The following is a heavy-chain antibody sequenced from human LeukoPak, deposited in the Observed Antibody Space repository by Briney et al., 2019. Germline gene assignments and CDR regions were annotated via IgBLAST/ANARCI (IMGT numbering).Heavy chain of an antibody. CDR3: ARTTMVRGTYYMDV. D-gene: IGHD3-10*01. Sequence: PSETLSLTCTVSGGSISSYYWSWIPQPPGKGLEWLGYIYYSGYTNYNPSLKSRVTISVDTSKNQFSLKMRSVTAADTAVYYCARTTMVRGTYYMDVWGKGTTVTISS. V-gene: IGHV4-59*12. CDR1: GGSISSYY. J-gene: IGHJ6*03. CDR2: IYYSGYT.